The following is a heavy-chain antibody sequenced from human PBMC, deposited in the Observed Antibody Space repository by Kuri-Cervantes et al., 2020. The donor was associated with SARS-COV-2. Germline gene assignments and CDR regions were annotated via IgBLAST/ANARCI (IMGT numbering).Heavy chain of an antibody. D-gene: IGHD3-10*01. CDR1: GGSININGYF. CDR3: ARALSDLSNVLLWFGEKLRFDP. V-gene: IGHV4-61*05. J-gene: IGHJ5*02. CDR2: IYYSGST. Sequence: GSLRLSCTVSGGSININGYFWGWIRQSPGKGLEWIGYIYYSGSTNYNPSLKSRVTISVDTSKNQFSLKLSSVTAADTAVYYCARALSDLSNVLLWFGEKLRFDPWGQGTLVTVSS.